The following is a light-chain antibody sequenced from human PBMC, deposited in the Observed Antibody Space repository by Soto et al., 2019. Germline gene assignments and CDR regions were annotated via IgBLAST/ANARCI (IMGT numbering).Light chain of an antibody. CDR2: AAS. CDR1: QGISSY. J-gene: IGKJ4*01. V-gene: IGKV1-8*01. Sequence: AIRMTQSPSSLSASTGDRVTITCRASQGISSYLAWYQQKPGKAPKLLIYAASTLQSGVPSRFSGSGSGTDFTLTITNLQPEDFATYYCHQASSFPLSFGGGTKVDIK. CDR3: HQASSFPLS.